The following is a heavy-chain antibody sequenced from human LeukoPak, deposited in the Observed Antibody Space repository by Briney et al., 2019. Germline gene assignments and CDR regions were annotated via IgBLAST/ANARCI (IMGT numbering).Heavy chain of an antibody. CDR1: GFTFSSYA. V-gene: IGHV3-23*01. CDR3: AKDPPRGWEPPMGYFDY. D-gene: IGHD1-26*01. Sequence: PGGFLRLSCAASGFTFSSYAMSWVRQAQGKGLEWVSAISGSGGSTYYADSVKGRFTISRDNSKNTLYLQMNSLRAEDTAVYYCAKDPPRGWEPPMGYFDYWGQGTLVTVSS. J-gene: IGHJ4*02. CDR2: ISGSGGST.